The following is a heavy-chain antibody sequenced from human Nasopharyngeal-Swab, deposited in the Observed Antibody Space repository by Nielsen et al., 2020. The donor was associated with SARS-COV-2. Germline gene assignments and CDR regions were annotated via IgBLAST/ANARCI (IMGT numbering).Heavy chain of an antibody. Sequence: SETLSLTCTVSGGSISSGSYYWSWIRQPAGKGLEWIWRIYTSGSTNYNPSLKSRVTISVDTSKNQFSLKLSSVTAADTAVYYCARDNTAMDSGAFDIWGQGTMVTVSS. V-gene: IGHV4-61*02. CDR3: ARDNTAMDSGAFDI. CDR1: GGSISSGSYY. CDR2: IYTSGST. D-gene: IGHD5-18*01. J-gene: IGHJ3*02.